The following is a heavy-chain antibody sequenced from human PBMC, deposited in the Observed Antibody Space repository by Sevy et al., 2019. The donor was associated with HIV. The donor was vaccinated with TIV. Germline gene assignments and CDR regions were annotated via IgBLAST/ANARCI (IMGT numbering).Heavy chain of an antibody. Sequence: ASVKVSCKASGGTFSSYAISWVRQAPGQGLEWMGGIIPIFGTANYAQKCQGRVTITADESTSTAYMELSSLRSEDTAVYYCARALDYSNYYYYYGMDVWGQGTTVTVSS. CDR1: GGTFSSYA. CDR3: ARALDYSNYYYYYGMDV. J-gene: IGHJ6*02. D-gene: IGHD4-4*01. CDR2: IIPIFGTA. V-gene: IGHV1-69*13.